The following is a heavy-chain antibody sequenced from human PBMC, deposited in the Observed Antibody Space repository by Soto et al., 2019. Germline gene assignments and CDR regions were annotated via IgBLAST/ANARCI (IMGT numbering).Heavy chain of an antibody. D-gene: IGHD3-22*01. CDR1: ERTLHRYA. CDR2: IIPTSGVA. Sequence: QVQLVQYGAEVKKPGSSVKVACKASERTLHRYAISWVRQAPGRGPEWMGVIIPTSGVADHAQKFQGRVTISADESVNTVYMELSNLRSEDTAVYYCAAIIYDGSGHYFIFEYWGQGTPVTVSS. V-gene: IGHV1-69*19. J-gene: IGHJ4*02. CDR3: AAIIYDGSGHYFIFEY.